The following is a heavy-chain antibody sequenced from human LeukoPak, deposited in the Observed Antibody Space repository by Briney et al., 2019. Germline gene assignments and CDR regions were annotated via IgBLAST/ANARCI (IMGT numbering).Heavy chain of an antibody. CDR1: GYTLTELS. D-gene: IGHD2-15*01. V-gene: IGHV1-24*01. CDR3: ATLARGYCSGGSCYSAFDI. J-gene: IGHJ3*02. Sequence: ASVKVSCKVSGYTLTELSMHWVRQAPGKGLEWMGGFDPEDGETIYAQKFQGRVTMTEDTSTDTAYMELSSLRSEDTAVYYCATLARGYCSGGSCYSAFDIWGQGTMVTVSS. CDR2: FDPEDGET.